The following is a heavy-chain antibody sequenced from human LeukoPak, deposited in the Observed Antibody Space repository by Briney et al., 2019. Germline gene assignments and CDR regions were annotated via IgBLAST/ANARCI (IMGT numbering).Heavy chain of an antibody. CDR2: FYYSGST. CDR3: ARESNYHGSGTGWFDP. Sequence: SETLSLTCAVSGGSISRGGYCWGWIRQPRGRGVGWIVYFYYSGSTYYNPSRKSRITISVDTTKNQLSLKLSSVTAADTAVYYCARESNYHGSGTGWFDPWGQGTLVTVSS. CDR1: GGSISRGGYC. V-gene: IGHV4-30-4*07. D-gene: IGHD3-10*01. J-gene: IGHJ5*02.